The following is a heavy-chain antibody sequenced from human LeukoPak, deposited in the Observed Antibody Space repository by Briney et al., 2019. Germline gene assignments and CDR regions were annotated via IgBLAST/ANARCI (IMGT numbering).Heavy chain of an antibody. CDR3: AKDSGGHWSMDAFDI. J-gene: IGHJ3*02. Sequence: GGSLRLSCAASGFTFSSYAMSWVRQAPGKGLEWVSAISGSGGSTYYADSVKGRFTISRDNSKNTLYLQMSSLRAEDTAVYYCAKDSGGHWSMDAFDIWGQGTMVTVSS. CDR1: GFTFSSYA. D-gene: IGHD2-8*02. V-gene: IGHV3-23*01. CDR2: ISGSGGST.